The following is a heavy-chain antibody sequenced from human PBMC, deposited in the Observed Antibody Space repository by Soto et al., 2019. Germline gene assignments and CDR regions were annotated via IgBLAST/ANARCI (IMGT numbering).Heavy chain of an antibody. V-gene: IGHV1-69*01. CDR2: IIPIFGTA. D-gene: IGHD6-6*01. J-gene: IGHJ3*02. Sequence: QVQLVQSGAEVKKPGSSVKVSCKASGGTFSSYAISWVRQAPGQGLEWMGGIIPIFGTANYAQKFQGRVTITAAESTSTEYMELSRLRSEDPAVYYCARAPSDMAARNSAFDIWGQGTMVTVSS. CDR1: GGTFSSYA. CDR3: ARAPSDMAARNSAFDI.